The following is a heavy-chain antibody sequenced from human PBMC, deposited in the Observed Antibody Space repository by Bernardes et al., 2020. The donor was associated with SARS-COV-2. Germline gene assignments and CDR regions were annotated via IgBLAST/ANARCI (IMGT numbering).Heavy chain of an antibody. CDR1: GFSFSSYA. CDR2: ISGSGGSA. Sequence: GALRLSCAASGFSFSSYAMTWVRQAPGKGLEWVSAISGSGGSAYYVESVKGRFTISRDNSKNTLYLQMNSLRVEDTAVFYCAKGAISSWLNWFDPWGQGTLVTVSS. CDR3: AKGAISSWLNWFDP. D-gene: IGHD6-13*01. J-gene: IGHJ5*02. V-gene: IGHV3-23*01.